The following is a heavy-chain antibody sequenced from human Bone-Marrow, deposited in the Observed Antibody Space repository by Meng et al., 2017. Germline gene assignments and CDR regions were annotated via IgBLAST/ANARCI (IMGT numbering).Heavy chain of an antibody. Sequence: QWVQPGAEVKKPGASVKASCKASGYTFPDYWLHWVRRAPGQGLEWMGRINPKSGDTHYAQRFQGRVTMTGDTSISTAYMELSGLRSDDTAMYYCARDEDISAAGKLFGDYWGQGTLVTVSS. V-gene: IGHV1-2*06. CDR2: INPKSGDT. J-gene: IGHJ4*02. CDR1: GYTFPDYW. CDR3: ARDEDISAAGKLFGDY. D-gene: IGHD6-13*01.